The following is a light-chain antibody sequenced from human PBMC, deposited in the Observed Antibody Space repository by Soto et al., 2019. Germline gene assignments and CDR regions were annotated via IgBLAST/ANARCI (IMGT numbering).Light chain of an antibody. CDR1: SSDVGGYKY. CDR3: SSYAGIGNPGV. V-gene: IGLV2-8*01. Sequence: QSALTQPPSASGSPGQSVTISCTGTSSDVGGYKYVSWYQQHPGKAPKLMIFEVNKRPSGVPDRFSGYKSGNTASLTVSGLQAEDGADYYGSSYAGIGNPGVFGTGTQLTVL. J-gene: IGLJ1*01. CDR2: EVN.